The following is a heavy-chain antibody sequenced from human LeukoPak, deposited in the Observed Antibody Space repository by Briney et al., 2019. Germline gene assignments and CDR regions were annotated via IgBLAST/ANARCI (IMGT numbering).Heavy chain of an antibody. V-gene: IGHV4-4*07. Sequence: SETLSLTCTVSGGSISTYYWSWIRQTAGKGLEWIGRIYTSGGTNYNPSLKSRVTMSVDTSKNQFSLRLNSVTAADTAVYYCAGKLLAAAAPWYLDLWGRGTLVTVSS. J-gene: IGHJ2*01. CDR2: IYTSGGT. CDR1: GGSISTYY. CDR3: AGKLLAAAAPWYLDL. D-gene: IGHD6-13*01.